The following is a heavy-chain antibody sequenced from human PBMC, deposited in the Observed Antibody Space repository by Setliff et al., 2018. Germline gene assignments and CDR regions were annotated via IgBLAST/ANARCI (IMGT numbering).Heavy chain of an antibody. Sequence: SESLSLTCTVSGGSINNGDNGDLYWGWIRQPPGKGPEWLGTIFYDGTTHYNPSLKSRVTISVDTTKNQFSLKLTSVTAADTAVYYCARNPASLQYSFDHWGRGTLVTVSS. CDR1: GGSINNGDNGDLY. CDR2: IFYDGTT. V-gene: IGHV4-39*07. J-gene: IGHJ2*01. D-gene: IGHD1-1*01. CDR3: ARNPASLQYSFDH.